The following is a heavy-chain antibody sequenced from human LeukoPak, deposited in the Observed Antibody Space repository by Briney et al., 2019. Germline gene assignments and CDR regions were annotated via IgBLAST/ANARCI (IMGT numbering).Heavy chain of an antibody. CDR2: ISDDGNNK. Sequence: PGRSLRLSCAASGFTFTNFAMHWVRQAPGKGLEWVTVISDDGNNKYFADSVKGRFTISRDNSKNTLYLQMNSLRAEDTAVYYCAKGGPHYGSRSYYAFDYWGQGTLVTVSS. CDR1: GFTFTNFA. D-gene: IGHD3-10*01. V-gene: IGHV3-30*18. CDR3: AKGGPHYGSRSYYAFDY. J-gene: IGHJ4*02.